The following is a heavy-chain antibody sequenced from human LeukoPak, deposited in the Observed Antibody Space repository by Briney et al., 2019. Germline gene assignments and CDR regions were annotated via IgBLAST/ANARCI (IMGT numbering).Heavy chain of an antibody. CDR3: ARGPYSDRWYSDY. Sequence: GSSVKVSCKESGDTFSINAISWVRQAPGQGLEWMGRIMPILALATYAQRFQGRVSITADKSTNTTYMELSSLTSEDTAVYYCARGPYSDRWYSDYWGEGTLVTVST. V-gene: IGHV1-69*04. J-gene: IGHJ4*02. CDR1: GDTFSINA. D-gene: IGHD1-26*01. CDR2: IMPILALA.